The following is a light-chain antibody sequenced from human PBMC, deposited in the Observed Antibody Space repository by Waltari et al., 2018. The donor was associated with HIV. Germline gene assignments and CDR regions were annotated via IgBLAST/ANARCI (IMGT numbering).Light chain of an antibody. CDR2: NDD. V-gene: IGLV1-44*01. J-gene: IGLJ2*01. Sequence: QSVLTQPPSASGTFGQRVAISCSGSSSNIGDNTVNWYQQVPGAAPKLLIYNDDQRPSGVPDRFAGSKSGTSASLAIKGLQSEDEGTYYCSTWQDGLNGVLFGGGTELAVL. CDR3: STWQDGLNGVL. CDR1: SSNIGDNT.